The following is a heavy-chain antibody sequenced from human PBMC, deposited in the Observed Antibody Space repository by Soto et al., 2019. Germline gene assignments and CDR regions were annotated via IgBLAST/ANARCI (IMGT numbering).Heavy chain of an antibody. CDR1: GGTFSSYT. Sequence: QVQLVQSGAEVKKPGSSVKVSCKASGGTFSSYTISWVRQAPGQGLEWMGRIIPILGIANYAQKFQGRVKITADKSTSTAYMELSSLRSEDTAVYYCAREGDYYGSGTWGAFDIWGQGTMVTVSS. CDR2: IIPILGIA. D-gene: IGHD3-10*01. CDR3: AREGDYYGSGTWGAFDI. J-gene: IGHJ3*02. V-gene: IGHV1-69*08.